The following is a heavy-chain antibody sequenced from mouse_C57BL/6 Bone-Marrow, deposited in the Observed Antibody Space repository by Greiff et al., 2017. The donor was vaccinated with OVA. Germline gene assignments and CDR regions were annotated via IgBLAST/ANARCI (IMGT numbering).Heavy chain of an antibody. D-gene: IGHD1-1*01. CDR1: GFSLTSYG. CDR2: IWSGGST. Sequence: QVQLQQSGPGLVQPSQSLSITCTVSGFSLTSYGVHWVRQSPGKGLEWLGVIWSGGSTDYNAAFISRPSISKDNSKSQVFFKMNSLQADDTAIYYCASPQFITTVEGYAMDYWGQGTSVTVSS. CDR3: ASPQFITTVEGYAMDY. J-gene: IGHJ4*01. V-gene: IGHV2-2*01.